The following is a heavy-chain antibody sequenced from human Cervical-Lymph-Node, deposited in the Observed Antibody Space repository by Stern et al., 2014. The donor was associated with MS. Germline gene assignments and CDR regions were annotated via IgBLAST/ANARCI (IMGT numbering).Heavy chain of an antibody. CDR3: ARTIWTTPHWYFDL. V-gene: IGHV5-10-1*03. Sequence: EVQLVESGAEVTKPGESLRISCKGSGYSFSSYWISWVRQMPGKGLEWMGRIDPTDSDSNYSPSFRGHVTISVDKSISTAYLQWNTLEASDIAMYYCARTIWTTPHWYFDLWGRGTLVTVSS. D-gene: IGHD4-17*01. CDR1: GYSFSSYW. CDR2: IDPTDSDS. J-gene: IGHJ2*01.